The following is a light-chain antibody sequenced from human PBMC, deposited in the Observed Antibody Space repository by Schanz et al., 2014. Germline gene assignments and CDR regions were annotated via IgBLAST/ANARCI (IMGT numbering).Light chain of an antibody. Sequence: QLVMTQSPSASASLGASVKLTCTLSSGHSSYDIEWNQQQPEKSPRYLMKLNIDYRHKKGDGIPDRFSGSSSGAERYLTISSLQSEDEADYYCQTWGTGIRVFGGGTKLTVL. J-gene: IGLJ3*02. CDR2: LNIDYRH. V-gene: IGLV4-69*01. CDR3: QTWGTGIRV. CDR1: SGHSSYD.